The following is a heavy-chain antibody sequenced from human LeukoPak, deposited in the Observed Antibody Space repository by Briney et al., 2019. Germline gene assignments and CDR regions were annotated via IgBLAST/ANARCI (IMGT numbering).Heavy chain of an antibody. CDR3: ARDLPTVTTTDSYYYCYGMDV. CDR1: GYTFTSYY. D-gene: IGHD4-17*01. V-gene: IGHV1-46*01. CDR2: INPSGGST. Sequence: ASVKVSCKASGYTFTSYYMHWVRQAPGQGLEWMGIINPSGGSTSYAQKFQGRVTMTRDTSTSTVYMELSSLRSEDTAVYYCARDLPTVTTTDSYYYCYGMDVWGQGTTVTVSS. J-gene: IGHJ6*02.